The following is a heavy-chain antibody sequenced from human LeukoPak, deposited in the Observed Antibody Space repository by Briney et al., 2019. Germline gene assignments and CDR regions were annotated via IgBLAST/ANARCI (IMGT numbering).Heavy chain of an antibody. CDR3: ARDPPHYSGSAFDY. D-gene: IGHD1-26*01. CDR1: GGSISSSSYY. V-gene: IGHV4-39*07. CDR2: IYYSGST. Sequence: PSETLSLTCTVSGGSISSSSYYWGWIRPPPGKGLEWIGSIYYSGSTYYNPSLKSRVTISVDTSKNQFSLKLSSVTAADTAVYYCARDPPHYSGSAFDYWGQGTLVTVSS. J-gene: IGHJ4*02.